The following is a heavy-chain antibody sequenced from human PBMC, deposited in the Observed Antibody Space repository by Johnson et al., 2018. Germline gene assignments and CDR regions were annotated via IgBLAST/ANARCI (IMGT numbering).Heavy chain of an antibody. D-gene: IGHD3-22*01. CDR2: IIPILGIA. Sequence: QVQLVESGAEVKKPGSSVKVSCKASGGTFSSYTISWVRQAPGQGLEWMGRIIPILGIANYAQKFQGRVTITADKSTSTAYMELSSLRSEDTAVYYCATRITMIVVDAFDIWGQGTMVTVSS. V-gene: IGHV1-69*09. J-gene: IGHJ3*02. CDR3: ATRITMIVVDAFDI. CDR1: GGTFSSYT.